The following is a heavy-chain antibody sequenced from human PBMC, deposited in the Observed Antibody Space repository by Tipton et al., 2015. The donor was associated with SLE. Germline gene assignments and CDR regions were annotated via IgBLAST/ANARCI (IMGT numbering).Heavy chain of an antibody. V-gene: IGHV3-33*01. CDR2: VRFDGSDQ. J-gene: IGHJ4*02. CDR3: VREGSSFVH. CDR1: GFTFNNYG. Sequence: SLRLSCEASGFTFNNYGMHWVRQAPGKGLEWVAGVRFDGSDQYYTDSVKGRFIISRDNSKKTLYLQMKSLRGEDTAVYYCVREGSSFVHWGQGALVTVSS. D-gene: IGHD3-10*01.